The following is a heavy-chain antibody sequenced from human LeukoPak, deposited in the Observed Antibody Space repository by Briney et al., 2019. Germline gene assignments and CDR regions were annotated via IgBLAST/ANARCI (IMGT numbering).Heavy chain of an antibody. D-gene: IGHD5-18*01. V-gene: IGHV3-30*18. CDR2: ISYDGSNK. J-gene: IGHJ4*02. CDR3: AKVGWIQLWLDYFDY. Sequence: GGSLRLSCAASGFTFRSYGMHWVRQAPGKGLEWVAVISYDGSNKYYAASVKGRFTISRAKNTLYLQMNSLRAEDTAVYYCAKVGWIQLWLDYFDYWGQGTLVTVSS. CDR1: GFTFRSYG.